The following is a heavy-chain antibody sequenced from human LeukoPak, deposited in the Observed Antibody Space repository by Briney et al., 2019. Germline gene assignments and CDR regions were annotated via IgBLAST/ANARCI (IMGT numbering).Heavy chain of an antibody. J-gene: IGHJ4*02. Sequence: SETLSLTCAVYGGSFSGYYWSWIRQPPGKGLEWIGEINHSGSTYYNPSLKSRVTISVDTSKNQFSLKLSSVTAADTAVYYCARETYYYDSSGYLAYYFDYWGQGTLVTVSS. V-gene: IGHV4-34*01. CDR2: INHSGST. CDR1: GGSFSGYY. CDR3: ARETYYYDSSGYLAYYFDY. D-gene: IGHD3-22*01.